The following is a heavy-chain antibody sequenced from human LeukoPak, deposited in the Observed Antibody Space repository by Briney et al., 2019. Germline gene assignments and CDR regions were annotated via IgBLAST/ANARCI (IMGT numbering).Heavy chain of an antibody. D-gene: IGHD2-2*01. J-gene: IGHJ4*02. Sequence: SGPTLVKPTQTLTLTCTFSGFSLSTSGVAVGWIRQPPGKALEWLAVIYWDDDKRYSPSLKSRLTITKDTSKNQVVLIMTNMDPVDTATYYCAHSHIVVVPAAIYFDYWGQGTLVTVSS. CDR1: GFSLSTSGVA. CDR2: IYWDDDK. V-gene: IGHV2-5*02. CDR3: AHSHIVVVPAAIYFDY.